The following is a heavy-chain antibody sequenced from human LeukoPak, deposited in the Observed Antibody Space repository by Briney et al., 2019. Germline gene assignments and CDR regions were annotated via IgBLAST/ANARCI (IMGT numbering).Heavy chain of an antibody. V-gene: IGHV3-30-3*01. J-gene: IGHJ4*02. Sequence: GRSLRLSCAASGFAFSSYAVHWVRQAPGKGLECVAVISHDGSKKYYADSVKGRFTISRDNSKNTLYLQMNSLRAEDTAVYYCARDRRGGGGSYFDYWGQGTLVTVSS. CDR1: GFAFSSYA. CDR2: ISHDGSKK. D-gene: IGHD2-15*01. CDR3: ARDRRGGGGSYFDY.